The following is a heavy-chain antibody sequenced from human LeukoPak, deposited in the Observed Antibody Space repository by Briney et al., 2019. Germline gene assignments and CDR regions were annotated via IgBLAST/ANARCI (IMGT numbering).Heavy chain of an antibody. CDR3: ARQEEEQLVLGY. Sequence: GESLKSSCNGSGYIFTSYWIGWVRQMPGKGLEWMGIIYTGDADTRYRPSFQGQVTISADKSISTAYLQWSSLKASDTAMYYCARQEEEQLVLGYWGQGTLVTVSS. D-gene: IGHD6-13*01. J-gene: IGHJ4*02. V-gene: IGHV5-51*01. CDR1: GYIFTSYW. CDR2: IYTGDADT.